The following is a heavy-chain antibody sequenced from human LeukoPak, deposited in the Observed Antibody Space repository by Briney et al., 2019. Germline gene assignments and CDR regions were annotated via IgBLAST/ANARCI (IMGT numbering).Heavy chain of an antibody. CDR3: AKEDEAMNTIDY. CDR2: ISYDGSNK. Sequence: GGSLRLSCAASGFTFSSYAMHWVRQAPGKGLEWVAVISYDGSNKYYADSVKGRFTISRDNSKNTLYLQMNSLRAEDTAVYYCAKEDEAMNTIDYWGQGTLVTVSS. D-gene: IGHD1/OR15-1a*01. CDR1: GFTFSSYA. J-gene: IGHJ4*02. V-gene: IGHV3-30-3*01.